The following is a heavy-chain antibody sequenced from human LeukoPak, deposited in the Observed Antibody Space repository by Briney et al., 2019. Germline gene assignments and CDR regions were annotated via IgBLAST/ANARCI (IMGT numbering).Heavy chain of an antibody. CDR1: GLTFTKAW. D-gene: IGHD3-22*01. V-gene: IGHV3-15*01. J-gene: IGHJ3*02. CDR3: TTNPYDRSGYHI. CDR2: IKSNTDGGTT. Sequence: GGCLRLSCAASGLTFTKAWMTWVRQAPGEGLEWVGRIKSNTDGGTTDYAAPVKGRFTISRDDSKNTLYLQMNSLKTEDTAVYYCTTNPYDRSGYHIWGQGTMVTASS.